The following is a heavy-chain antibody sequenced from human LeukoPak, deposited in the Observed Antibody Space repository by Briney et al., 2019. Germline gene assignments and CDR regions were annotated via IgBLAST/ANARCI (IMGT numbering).Heavy chain of an antibody. Sequence: SETLSLTCTVSGGSISSYYWSWIRQPAGKGLEWIGRIYTSGSTNYNPSLKSRVTMSVDTSKNQFSLKLSSVTAADAAVYYCARDFRYCSGGSCYFDYWGQGTLVTVSS. CDR3: ARDFRYCSGGSCYFDY. CDR2: IYTSGST. V-gene: IGHV4-4*07. D-gene: IGHD2-15*01. J-gene: IGHJ4*02. CDR1: GGSISSYY.